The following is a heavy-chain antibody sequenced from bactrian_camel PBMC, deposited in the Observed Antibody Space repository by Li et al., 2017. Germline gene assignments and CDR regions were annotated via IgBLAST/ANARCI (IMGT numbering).Heavy chain of an antibody. Sequence: QVQLVESGGGSVQAGGSLRLSCAHSGYTFSTHCVAWLRQALGNEREGVAAIDSGGWTTYADSVKGRFTISRDDAKNMVHLQMNSLKPEDTAVYYCAADRRTVVAGLLLGSSYEYNYWGQGTQVTVS. J-gene: IGHJ4*01. CDR1: GYTFSTHC. D-gene: IGHD6*01. V-gene: IGHV3S53*01. CDR2: IDSGGWT. CDR3: AADRRTVVAGLLLGSSYEYNY.